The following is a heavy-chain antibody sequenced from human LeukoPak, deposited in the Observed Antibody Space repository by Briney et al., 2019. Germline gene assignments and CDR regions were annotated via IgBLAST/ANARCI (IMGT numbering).Heavy chain of an antibody. D-gene: IGHD4-11*01. CDR2: INPNSGGT. CDR1: GYTFTGYY. Sequence: ASVKVSCKASGYTFTGYYMHWVRQAPGQGLEWMGWINPNSGGTNYAQKFQGRVTMTRDTSISTAYMELSRLKSDDTAVYYCARDIVPTYSNYPYYYMDVWGKGTTVTVSS. CDR3: ARDIVPTYSNYPYYYMDV. J-gene: IGHJ6*03. V-gene: IGHV1-2*02.